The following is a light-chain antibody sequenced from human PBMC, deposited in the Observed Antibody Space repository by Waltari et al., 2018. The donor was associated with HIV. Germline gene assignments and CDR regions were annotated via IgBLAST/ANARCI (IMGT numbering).Light chain of an antibody. CDR1: QSVNSNY. CDR2: GAS. J-gene: IGKJ1*01. CDR3: QQYGRT. V-gene: IGKV3-20*01. Sequence: EGVLTKSPATLSLSPGERATLSCRASQSVNSNYLAWYQQIPGQAPRLLIYGASTRATGIPDRFRGSGSETDFTLTINRLEPEDSAVYYCQQYGRTFGQGTKVEL.